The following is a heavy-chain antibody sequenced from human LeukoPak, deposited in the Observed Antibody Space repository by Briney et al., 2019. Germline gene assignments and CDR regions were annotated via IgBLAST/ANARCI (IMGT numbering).Heavy chain of an antibody. CDR2: IYYGGRT. CDR3: ARSISGTRSKFDC. Sequence: SSETLSLTCTVSGGSISSYYWSWTRQPPGKGLEWIGYIYYGGRTNYNPSLKRRATMSIDTAKNQYSLNLTSVTAADTAVYYCARSISGTRSKFDCWGRATLVPVSS. CDR1: GGSISSYY. J-gene: IGHJ5*01. D-gene: IGHD1/OR15-1a*01. V-gene: IGHV4-59*08.